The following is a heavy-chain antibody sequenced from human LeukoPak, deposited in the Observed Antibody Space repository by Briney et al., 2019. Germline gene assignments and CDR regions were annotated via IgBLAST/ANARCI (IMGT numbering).Heavy chain of an antibody. Sequence: EASVKVSCKTSGGTFKNYAISWVRQAPGQGLEWMGGITPISGTPNYAQKFQGRVTITADESTSTVYMEVSSLRSEDTAVYYCARDGARTEMVPWLFYWGRGTLVIVSS. CDR2: ITPISGTP. CDR3: ARDGARTEMVPWLFY. D-gene: IGHD3-10*01. V-gene: IGHV1-69*01. J-gene: IGHJ4*02. CDR1: GGTFKNYA.